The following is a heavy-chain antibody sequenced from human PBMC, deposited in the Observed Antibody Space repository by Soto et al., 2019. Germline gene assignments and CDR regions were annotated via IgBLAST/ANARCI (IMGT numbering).Heavy chain of an antibody. CDR3: ARVRGCSGGTCYPFHY. D-gene: IGHD2-15*01. CDR2: IYPGDSET. V-gene: IGHV5-51*03. J-gene: IGHJ4*02. CDR1: GYTFSSYW. Sequence: EVQLVQSGAEVKKPGESLRISCKGSGYTFSSYWIAWVRQMPGKGLEWMGIIYPGDSETRITPSFQGQVTISADKSINTAYLQWSSLRASDTAIYYCARVRGCSGGTCYPFHYWGQGTLVTVSS.